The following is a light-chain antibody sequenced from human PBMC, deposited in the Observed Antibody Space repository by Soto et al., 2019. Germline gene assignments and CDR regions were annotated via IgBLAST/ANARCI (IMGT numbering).Light chain of an antibody. J-gene: IGKJ4*01. V-gene: IGKV2-28*01. CDR1: QSLLHSNGYTS. CDR3: MQALQTPLT. CDR2: LGS. Sequence: DIVMTQSPLSLPVTPGEPASISCRSSQSLLHSNGYTSLDWYLQKPGQSPQLLIYLGSNRASGVPDRFSGSGSGTDFTLKISRVEAEDVGVYYCMQALQTPLTFGGGTRVDIK.